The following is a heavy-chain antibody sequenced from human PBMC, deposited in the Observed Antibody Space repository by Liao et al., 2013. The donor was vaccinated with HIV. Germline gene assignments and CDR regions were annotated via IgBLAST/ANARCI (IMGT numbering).Heavy chain of an antibody. J-gene: IGHJ4*02. CDR2: INHSGST. CDR1: GGSISSSSYY. CDR3: ARSPLGRFDWLLYN. D-gene: IGHD3-9*01. Sequence: QLQLQESGPGLVKPSETLSLTCTVSGGSISSSSYYWGWIRQPPGKGLEWIGEINHSGSTNYNPSLKSRVTISVDTSKNQFSLKLSSVTAADTAVYYCARSPLGRFDWLLYNWGQGTLVTVSS. V-gene: IGHV4-39*07.